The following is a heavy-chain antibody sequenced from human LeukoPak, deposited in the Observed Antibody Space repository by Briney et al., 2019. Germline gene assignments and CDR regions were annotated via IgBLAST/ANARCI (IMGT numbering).Heavy chain of an antibody. Sequence: SVKVSCKASGGTFSSYAISWVRQAPGQGLEWMGRIIPIFGTANYAQKFQGRVTITTDESTSTAYMELSSLRSEDTAVYYCARARRITMIVVVEGDWFDPWGQGALVTVSS. D-gene: IGHD3-22*01. J-gene: IGHJ5*02. CDR2: IIPIFGTA. CDR1: GGTFSSYA. CDR3: ARARRITMIVVVEGDWFDP. V-gene: IGHV1-69*05.